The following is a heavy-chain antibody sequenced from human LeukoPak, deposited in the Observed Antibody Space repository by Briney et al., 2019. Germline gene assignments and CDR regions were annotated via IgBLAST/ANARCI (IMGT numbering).Heavy chain of an antibody. CDR1: GGSISAYY. J-gene: IGHJ4*02. D-gene: IGHD2-2*01. V-gene: IGHV4-34*01. CDR2: INHSGST. Sequence: KASETLSLTCTVSGGSISAYYWTWIRQPPGKGLEWIGEINHSGSTDYNPSLKSRVTISVDTSRNQFSLKLTSVTAADTAIYYCASGHYCSSTSCYDYWGQGTLVTVSS. CDR3: ASGHYCSSTSCYDY.